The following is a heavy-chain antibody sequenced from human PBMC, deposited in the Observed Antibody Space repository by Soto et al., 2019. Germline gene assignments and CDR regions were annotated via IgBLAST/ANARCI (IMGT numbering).Heavy chain of an antibody. V-gene: IGHV3-9*01. CDR2: ISWNSGSI. CDR1: GFTFDDYA. CDR3: AKDKAVTPRYFDY. D-gene: IGHD6-19*01. Sequence: GGSLRVSCAASGFTFDDYAMHWVRQAPGKGLEWVSGISWNSGSIGYADSVKGRFTISRDNAKNSLYLQMNSLRAEDTALYYCAKDKAVTPRYFDYWGQGTLVTVSS. J-gene: IGHJ4*02.